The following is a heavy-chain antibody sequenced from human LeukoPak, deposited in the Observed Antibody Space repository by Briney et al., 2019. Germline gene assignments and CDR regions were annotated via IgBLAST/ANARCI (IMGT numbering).Heavy chain of an antibody. CDR3: ASDTAMARYYYYGMDV. V-gene: IGHV1-69*04. J-gene: IGHJ6*02. D-gene: IGHD5-18*01. CDR2: IIPILGIA. Sequence: GASVKVSCKASGGTFSSYAISWVRQAPGQGLEWMGRIIPILGIANYVQKFQGRVTITADKSTSTAYMELSSLRSEDTAVYYCASDTAMARYYYYGMDVWGQGTTVTVSS. CDR1: GGTFSSYA.